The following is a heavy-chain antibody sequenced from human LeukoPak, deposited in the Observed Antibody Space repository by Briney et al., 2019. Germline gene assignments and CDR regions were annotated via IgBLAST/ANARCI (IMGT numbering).Heavy chain of an antibody. Sequence: GASVKVSCKASGGTFSSYAISWVRQAPGQGLEWMGGIIPIFGTANYAQKFQGRVTITTDESTSTAYMELSSLRSEDTAVYYCAGIVVVPAARKYNWFDPWGQGTPGHRLL. CDR3: AGIVVVPAARKYNWFDP. V-gene: IGHV1-69*05. CDR1: GGTFSSYA. CDR2: IIPIFGTA. J-gene: IGHJ5*02. D-gene: IGHD2-2*01.